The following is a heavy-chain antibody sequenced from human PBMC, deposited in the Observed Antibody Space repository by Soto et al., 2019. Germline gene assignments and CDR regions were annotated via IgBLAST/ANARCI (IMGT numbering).Heavy chain of an antibody. CDR3: ARDRVIRDKKSIGMAV. Sequence: QVQLQESGPGLVKPSQTLSLTCTVSGDSISSGGYYWSWIRQHPGKGLEWFGYIFDTGTTYYNPSLKARVCISGDTTKTQCSLKLTPVTAADTAIYCCARDRVIRDKKSIGMAVLRQGTTVTVSS. CDR1: GDSISSGGYY. CDR2: IFDTGTT. J-gene: IGHJ6*02. D-gene: IGHD2-21*01. V-gene: IGHV4-31*03.